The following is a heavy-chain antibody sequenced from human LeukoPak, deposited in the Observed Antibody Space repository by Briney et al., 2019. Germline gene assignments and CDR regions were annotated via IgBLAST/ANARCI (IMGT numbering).Heavy chain of an antibody. J-gene: IGHJ4*02. Sequence: QGRVTMTRDTSTSTVYMELSSLRSEDTAVYYCARQPSHYYGSGSYYLNHFDYWGQGTLVTVSS. V-gene: IGHV1-46*01. CDR3: ARQPSHYYGSGSYYLNHFDY. D-gene: IGHD3-10*01.